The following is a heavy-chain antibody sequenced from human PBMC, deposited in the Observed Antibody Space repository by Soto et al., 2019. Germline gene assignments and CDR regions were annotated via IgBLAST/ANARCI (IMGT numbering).Heavy chain of an antibody. V-gene: IGHV3-23*01. J-gene: IGHJ1*01. CDR2: VTGSGGRT. CDR3: AKEEGDSAAEYFQH. CDR1: GFTFSSYA. D-gene: IGHD2-21*02. Sequence: GGSLRLSCAASGFTFSSYAMNWVRQAPGKGLEWVSAVTGSGGRTYYADSVKGRFTLSRDNSKNTLYLQMNSLRADDTAVYYCAKEEGDSAAEYFQHWGQGTLVTVSS.